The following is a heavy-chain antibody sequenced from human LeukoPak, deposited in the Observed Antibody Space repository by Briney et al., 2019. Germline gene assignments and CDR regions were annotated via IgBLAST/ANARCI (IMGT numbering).Heavy chain of an antibody. D-gene: IGHD3-22*01. CDR3: ARDKILYYYDSSGGFDY. CDR1: GFTFSSYA. Sequence: GGSLRLSCAASGFTFSSYAMHWVRQAPGKGLEWVAVISYDGSNKYYADSVKGRFTISRDNSKNTLYLQMNSLRAEDTAVYYCARDKILYYYDSSGGFDYWGQGTLVTVSS. CDR2: ISYDGSNK. V-gene: IGHV3-30*04. J-gene: IGHJ4*02.